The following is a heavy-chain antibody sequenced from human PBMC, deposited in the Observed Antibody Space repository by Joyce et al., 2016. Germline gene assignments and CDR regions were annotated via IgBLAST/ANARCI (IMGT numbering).Heavy chain of an antibody. Sequence: EVQLVESGGGLVQPGGSLRLSCAASGFTFNTYSMNWVRQDPGKGLEWVYYISRSSNTIYYVDSVKGRFTISRDNAKNSLYLQMNGLRAEDTAVYFCARATSYYFYYYMDVWGKGTTVTVSS. J-gene: IGHJ6*03. CDR1: GFTFNTYS. V-gene: IGHV3-48*01. CDR2: ISRSSNTI. CDR3: ARATSYYFYYYMDV.